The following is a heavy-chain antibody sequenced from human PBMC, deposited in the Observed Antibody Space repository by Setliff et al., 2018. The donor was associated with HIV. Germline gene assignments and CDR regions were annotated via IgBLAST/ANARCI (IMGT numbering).Heavy chain of an antibody. J-gene: IGHJ4*02. D-gene: IGHD2-2*01. V-gene: IGHV3-23*01. CDR1: GFTFSSYA. CDR3: AKGAVPAASTDFDS. CDR2: ISEGGYDT. Sequence: PGGSLRLSCAASGFTFSSYAMSWVRQAPGKGLEWVSSISEGGYDTYYADSVKGRFTISRDTSKNTLYLQMNSMRAEDTAVYFCAKGAVPAASTDFDSWGQGTLVTVSS.